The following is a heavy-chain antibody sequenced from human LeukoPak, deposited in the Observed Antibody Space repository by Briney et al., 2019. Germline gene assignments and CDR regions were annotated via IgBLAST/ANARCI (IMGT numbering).Heavy chain of an antibody. J-gene: IGHJ4*02. V-gene: IGHV1-8*01. D-gene: IGHD2-15*01. CDR1: GYAFTNYD. CDR2: MHPDNGNT. Sequence: ASVKVSCKTSGYAFTNYDINWVRQAPGQGLEWMGWMHPDNGNTGYAQKFQGRVTMTRNTSITAAYMELRSLRSDDTAVYYCAKWTDIVVVVANGYFDYWGQGTLVTVSS. CDR3: AKWTDIVVVVANGYFDY.